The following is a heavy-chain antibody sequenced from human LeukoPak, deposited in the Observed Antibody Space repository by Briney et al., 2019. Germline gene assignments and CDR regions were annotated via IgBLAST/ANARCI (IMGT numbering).Heavy chain of an antibody. CDR3: ARGDSSSLV. D-gene: IGHD6-6*01. Sequence: GASVKVSCKASGYSFTSFGMNWVRQAPGQGLEWMGWINTNTGNPTYAQGFTGRFVFSLDTSVSTAYLQISSLKAEDTAVYYCARGDSSSLVWGQGTLVTVSS. CDR1: GYSFTSFG. CDR2: INTNTGNP. J-gene: IGHJ4*02. V-gene: IGHV7-4-1*02.